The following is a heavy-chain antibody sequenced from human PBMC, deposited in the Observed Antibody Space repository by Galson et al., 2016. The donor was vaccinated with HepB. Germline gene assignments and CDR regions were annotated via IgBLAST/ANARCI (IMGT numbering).Heavy chain of an antibody. J-gene: IGHJ4*02. CDR3: ARGYCTQDSFTGYGPSKFDF. CDR2: IYPGDFDI. D-gene: IGHD3-9*01. CDR1: GYRFTTYW. Sequence: QSGAEVKQPGDALTISCRGSGYRFTTYWIGWVRQMPGKGLEWMGVIYPGDFDIRYSPSFQGQVTLSADTSTSTAYLHWSSLKASDTAMYYCARGYCTQDSFTGYGPSKFDFWGQGTLVTVSP. V-gene: IGHV5-51*01.